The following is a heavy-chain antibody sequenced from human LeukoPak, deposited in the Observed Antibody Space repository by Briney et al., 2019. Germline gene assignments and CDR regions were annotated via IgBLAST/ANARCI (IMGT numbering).Heavy chain of an antibody. J-gene: IGHJ4*02. Sequence: GASVKVSCKVSGYTLTELSMHWVRQAPGRGLEWMGGFDPEDGETIYAQKFQGRVTMTEDTSTDTAYMELSSLRSEDTAVYCCATDLWALFGYWGQGTLVTVSS. CDR1: GYTLTELS. D-gene: IGHD7-27*01. CDR2: FDPEDGET. CDR3: ATDLWALFGY. V-gene: IGHV1-24*01.